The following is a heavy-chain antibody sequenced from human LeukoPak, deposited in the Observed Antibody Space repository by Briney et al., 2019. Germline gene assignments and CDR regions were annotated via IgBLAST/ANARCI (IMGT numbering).Heavy chain of an antibody. D-gene: IGHD5-12*01. CDR1: GDSVSSNSAA. V-gene: IGHV6-1*01. CDR3: ARDPGIVVTISFDY. J-gene: IGHJ4*02. Sequence: SQTLSLTCAISGDSVSSNSAAWNWIRQSPSRGLEWLGRTYYRSKWYSDYAVSVKGRITINPDTSKNQFSLQLNSVTPEDTAVYYCARDPGIVVTISFDYWGRGTLVTVSS. CDR2: TYYRSKWYS.